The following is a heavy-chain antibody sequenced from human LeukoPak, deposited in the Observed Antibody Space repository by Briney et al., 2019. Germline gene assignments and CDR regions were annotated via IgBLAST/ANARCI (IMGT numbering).Heavy chain of an antibody. Sequence: SETLSLTCTVCVGSISGYYWNWIRQPPGQGLEWIGYTSDSGGHTDYKPSLKSRVAISVDTSKNQFSLKLTSATAADTAVYYCARWHSHGRYFDYWGQGALVTVSS. J-gene: IGHJ4*02. CDR2: TSDSGGHT. CDR1: VGSISGYY. V-gene: IGHV4-59*01. CDR3: ARWHSHGRYFDY. D-gene: IGHD2-21*01.